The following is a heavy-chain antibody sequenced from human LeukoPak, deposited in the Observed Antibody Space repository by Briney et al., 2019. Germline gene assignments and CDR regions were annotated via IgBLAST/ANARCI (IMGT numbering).Heavy chain of an antibody. CDR3: ASGGYYFDSSGYYD. D-gene: IGHD3-22*01. CDR2: ISSSGSTI. Sequence: PGGSLRLSCAASGFTLSSYEMNWVRQAPGKGLEWVSYISSSGSTIYYADSVKGRFTISRDNAKNSLYLQMNSLRAEDTAVYYCASGGYYFDSSGYYDWGQGTLVTVSS. V-gene: IGHV3-48*03. J-gene: IGHJ4*02. CDR1: GFTLSSYE.